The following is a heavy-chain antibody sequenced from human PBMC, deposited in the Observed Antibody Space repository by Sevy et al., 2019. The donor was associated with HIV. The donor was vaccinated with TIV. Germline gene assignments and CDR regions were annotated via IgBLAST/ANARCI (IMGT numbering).Heavy chain of an antibody. CDR2: ISSSGSTI. CDR1: GFTFSSYE. V-gene: IGHV3-48*03. Sequence: GGSLRLSCAASGFTFSSYEMNWVRQAPGKGLEGVSYISSSGSTIYYADTVKGRFTISRDNAKNSLYLQMNSLRAEDTAVYYCARDDRGYSGYDRGNFDYWGQGTLVTVSS. J-gene: IGHJ4*02. CDR3: ARDDRGYSGYDRGNFDY. D-gene: IGHD5-12*01.